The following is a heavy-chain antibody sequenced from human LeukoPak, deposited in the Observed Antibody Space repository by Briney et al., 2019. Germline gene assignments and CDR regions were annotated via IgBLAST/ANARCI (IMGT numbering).Heavy chain of an antibody. CDR3: ARDLLSGDSGDY. J-gene: IGHJ4*02. V-gene: IGHV1-2*02. CDR1: GYTFTGYY. Sequence: ASMKVSCKASGYTFTGYYLHWVRQAPGQGLEWMGWIDPNSGGTNYGQKFQGRVTMTRDTSINTAYMELSRLRFDDTAVYYCARDLLSGDSGDYWGQGTLVTVSS. CDR2: IDPNSGGT. D-gene: IGHD5-18*01.